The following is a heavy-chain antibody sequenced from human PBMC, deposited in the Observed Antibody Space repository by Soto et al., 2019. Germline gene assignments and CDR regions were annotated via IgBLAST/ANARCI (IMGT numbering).Heavy chain of an antibody. V-gene: IGHV1-46*03. CDR1: AYTFTGYY. J-gene: IGHJ4*02. D-gene: IGHD3-10*01. CDR3: SRVDPGETSPFDH. Sequence: ASVKVSCKASAYTFTGYYIHLVRQAPGQGLEWMGWINPFDGSRMFAQSFQGRVTMTRDTSTSTVYMEVSSLRSEDTAVYYCSRVDPGETSPFDHWGQGTLVTVSS. CDR2: INPFDGSR.